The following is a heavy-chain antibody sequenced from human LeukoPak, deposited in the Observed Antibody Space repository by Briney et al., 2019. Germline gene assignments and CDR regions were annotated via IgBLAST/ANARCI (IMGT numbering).Heavy chain of an antibody. CDR1: GFTFSSYE. CDR2: ISSSGSTI. D-gene: IGHD5-12*01. Sequence: PGGSLRLSCAASGFTFSSYEMNWVRQAPGKGLEWVSYISSSGSTIYYADSVKGRFTISRDNAKNSLYLQMNSLRAEDTAVYYCAREYGGFPPYFDYWGQGTLVTVSS. CDR3: AREYGGFPPYFDY. J-gene: IGHJ4*02. V-gene: IGHV3-48*03.